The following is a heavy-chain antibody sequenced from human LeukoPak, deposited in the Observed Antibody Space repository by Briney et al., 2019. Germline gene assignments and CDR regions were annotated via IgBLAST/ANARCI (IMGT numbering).Heavy chain of an antibody. CDR3: ARDRHYYGSGSYYRRFDY. CDR1: GFTFSSYW. CDR2: INGDGSST. V-gene: IGHV3-74*01. J-gene: IGHJ4*02. Sequence: GGSLRLSCAASGFTFSSYWMHWVRQAPGKGLVWVSRINGDGSSTTYADSVKGRFTISRDNAKNTLYLQMDSLRAEDTAVYYCARDRHYYGSGSYYRRFDYWGQGTLVTVSS. D-gene: IGHD3-10*01.